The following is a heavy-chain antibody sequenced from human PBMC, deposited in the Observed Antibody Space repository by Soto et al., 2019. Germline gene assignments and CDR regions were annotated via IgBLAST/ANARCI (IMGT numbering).Heavy chain of an antibody. D-gene: IGHD6-19*01. Sequence: SGPTLVKPTQTLTLTCTFSGFSLSTSGVGVGWIRQPPGKALEWLALIYWDDDKRYSPSLKSRLTITKDTSKNQVVLTMTNMDPVDTATYYCAHGGVAGKESVFDYWGQGTLVTVSS. CDR3: AHGGVAGKESVFDY. CDR2: IYWDDDK. J-gene: IGHJ4*02. V-gene: IGHV2-5*02. CDR1: GFSLSTSGVG.